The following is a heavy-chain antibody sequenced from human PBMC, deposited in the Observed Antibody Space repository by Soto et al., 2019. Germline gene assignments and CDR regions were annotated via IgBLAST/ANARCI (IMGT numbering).Heavy chain of an antibody. Sequence: PSETLSLTCTVSGGSISSSSYYWGWIRQPPGKGLEWIGSIYYSGSTYYNPSLKSRVTISVDTSKNQFSLKLSSVTAADTAVYYCASDQFRRGAVPGYWGQGTLVTVSS. CDR1: GGSISSSSYY. J-gene: IGHJ4*02. D-gene: IGHD1-26*01. V-gene: IGHV4-39*01. CDR2: IYYSGST. CDR3: ASDQFRRGAVPGY.